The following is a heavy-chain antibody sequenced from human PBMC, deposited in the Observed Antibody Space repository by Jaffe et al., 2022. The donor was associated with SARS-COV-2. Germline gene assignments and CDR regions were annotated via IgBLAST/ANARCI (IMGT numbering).Heavy chain of an antibody. CDR1: GFSFSDYY. CDR3: ASSYTPMAHSGVGS. D-gene: IGHD5-18*01. J-gene: IGHJ5*02. V-gene: IGHV3-11*01. CDR2: ISTNGRTM. Sequence: QVQLVESGGGLVKPGGSLRLSCAASGFSFSDYYMSWIRQAPGKGLEWVSYISTNGRTMYYADSMKGRFTISRDNAQNSLFLQVNSLRTEDTAVYYCASSYTPMAHSGVGSWGQGTLVTVSS.